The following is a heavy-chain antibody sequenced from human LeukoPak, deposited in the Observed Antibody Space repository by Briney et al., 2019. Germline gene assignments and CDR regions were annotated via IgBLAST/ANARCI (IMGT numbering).Heavy chain of an antibody. CDR3: ARSNGDCSSTSCYGYYFDY. CDR1: GFTFDDYA. J-gene: IGHJ4*02. Sequence: GRSLRLSCAASGFTFDDYAMHWVRQAPGKGLEWVSGISWNSGSIGYADSVKGRFTISRDSAKNSLYLQMNSLRAEDTAVYYCARSNGDCSSTSCYGYYFDYWGQGTLVTVSS. D-gene: IGHD2-2*01. V-gene: IGHV3-9*01. CDR2: ISWNSGSI.